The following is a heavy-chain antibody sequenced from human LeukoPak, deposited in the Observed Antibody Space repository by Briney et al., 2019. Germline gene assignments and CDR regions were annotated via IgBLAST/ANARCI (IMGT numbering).Heavy chain of an antibody. V-gene: IGHV3-21*01. CDR2: ISGRSSHV. J-gene: IGHJ1*01. D-gene: IGHD3-16*01. Sequence: GGSLRLSCSASGFSFSDYDMDWVRQAPGKGLEWVSAISGRSSHVYYGESVKGRFTISRDNAKNSLYLQLDSLGVEDTAVYYCGRAFPPLRTSSAGDLWGQGTLVTVSS. CDR3: GRAFPPLRTSSAGDL. CDR1: GFSFSDYD.